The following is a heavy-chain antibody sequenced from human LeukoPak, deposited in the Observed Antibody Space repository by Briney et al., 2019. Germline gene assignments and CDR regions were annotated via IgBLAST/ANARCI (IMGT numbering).Heavy chain of an antibody. CDR2: SSPYNGNT. Sequence: APVKFSCKAYGFTFTLYGISWVRGAPGHRHRCRGWSSPYNGNTDYTKKLQGRVTMTTDTSTSIDYVELRSLRSDDTGVYYCAIGEDRRCGWSPMTNWLVPWGRGPRLTVSS. CDR3: AIGEDRRCGWSPMTNWLVP. D-gene: IGHD6-19*01. J-gene: IGHJ5*02. CDR1: GFTFTLYG. V-gene: IGHV1-18*04.